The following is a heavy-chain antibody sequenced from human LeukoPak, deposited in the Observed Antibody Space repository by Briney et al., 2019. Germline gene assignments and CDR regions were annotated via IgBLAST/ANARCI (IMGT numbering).Heavy chain of an antibody. CDR1: GYRFTNYW. V-gene: IGHV5-51*01. Sequence: GESLKISCKGSGYRFTNYWIGWVRQMPGKGLEWMGIIYPGDSDTRYSPSFQGQVTISADKSISTAYLQWSRLKASDTAMYYCARRRDLYSGSYYPFDYWGQGTLVTVSS. CDR3: ARRRDLYSGSYYPFDY. D-gene: IGHD1-26*01. J-gene: IGHJ4*02. CDR2: IYPGDSDT.